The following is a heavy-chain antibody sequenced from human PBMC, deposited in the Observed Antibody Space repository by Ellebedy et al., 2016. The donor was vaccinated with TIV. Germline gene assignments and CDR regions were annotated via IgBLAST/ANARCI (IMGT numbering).Heavy chain of an antibody. CDR1: GDSVSNYR. CDR2: VFPTGST. J-gene: IGHJ2*01. CDR3: ARDEFYYHSGTSVWYFNL. V-gene: IGHV4-4*07. Sequence: MPSETLSLICTVSGDSVSNYRWSWIRQPAGKGLEWIGRVFPTGSTTYNPSLKSRAAMSVDTSKNQFSLRLRSVTAADTAVYYCARDEFYYHSGTSVWYFNLWGRGKLVAVSS. D-gene: IGHD3-10*01.